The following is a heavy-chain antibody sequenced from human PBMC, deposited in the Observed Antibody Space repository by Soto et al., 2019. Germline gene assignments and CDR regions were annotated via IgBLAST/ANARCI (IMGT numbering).Heavy chain of an antibody. CDR2: IYYSGST. J-gene: IGHJ4*02. V-gene: IGHV4-30-4*01. D-gene: IGHD3-22*01. Sequence: PSETLSLTCTVSGGSISSGDYYWSWIRQPPGKGLEWIGYIYYSGSTYYNPSLKSRVTISVDTSKNQFSLKLSSVTAADTAVYYCARVASYYDSSGYTLFDYWGQGTLVTVSS. CDR3: ARVASYYDSSGYTLFDY. CDR1: GGSISSGDYY.